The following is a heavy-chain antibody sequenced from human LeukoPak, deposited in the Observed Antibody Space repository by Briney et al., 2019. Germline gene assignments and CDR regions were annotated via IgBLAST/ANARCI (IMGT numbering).Heavy chain of an antibody. CDR3: ASNYDILTGPDAFGI. J-gene: IGHJ3*02. D-gene: IGHD3-9*01. CDR2: ISHSGST. V-gene: IGHV4-34*01. Sequence: SETLSLTCAVYGGSFSGYYWSWIRQPPGKGLEWIGEISHSGSTNYNPSLKSRVTISVDTSKNQFSLKLSSVTAADTAVYYCASNYDILTGPDAFGIWGQGTMLTVSS. CDR1: GGSFSGYY.